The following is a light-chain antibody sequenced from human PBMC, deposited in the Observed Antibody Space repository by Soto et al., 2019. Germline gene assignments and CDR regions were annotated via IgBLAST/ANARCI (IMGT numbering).Light chain of an antibody. CDR3: GTWDSILNADV. CDR2: EDD. V-gene: IGLV1-51*02. J-gene: IGLJ1*01. CDR1: SSNIGNNL. Sequence: QSVLTQPPSVSAAPGQKGTISCSGTSSNIGNNLVCWYQQLPGAAPKLLIYEDDKRSSWIPDRFSCSKSGTSATLGITGLQTGDEADYYCGTWDSILNADVFGTGSKLTV.